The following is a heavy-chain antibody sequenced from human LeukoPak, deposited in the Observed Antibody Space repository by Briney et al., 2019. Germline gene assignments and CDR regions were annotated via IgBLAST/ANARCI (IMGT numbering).Heavy chain of an antibody. J-gene: IGHJ4*02. D-gene: IGHD3-22*01. CDR2: ISYDGSNK. V-gene: IGHV3-30-3*01. Sequence: PGRSLRLSCAASGFTFSSYAMHWVRQAPGKGLEWVAVISYDGSNKYYADSVKGRFTISRDNSKNTLYLQMNSLRVEDTAVYYCARKYYYDSGGYYWTFDYWGQGTLVTVSS. CDR1: GFTFSSYA. CDR3: ARKYYYDSGGYYWTFDY.